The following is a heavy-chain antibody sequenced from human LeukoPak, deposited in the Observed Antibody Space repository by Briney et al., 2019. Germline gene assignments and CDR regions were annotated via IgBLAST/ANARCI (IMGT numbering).Heavy chain of an antibody. CDR3: AKGGYSYGLGFDY. CDR2: ISWNSGSI. D-gene: IGHD5-18*01. V-gene: IGHV3-9*03. J-gene: IGHJ4*02. Sequence: GGSLRLSCAASGFTFDDYAMHWVRQAPGKGLGWVSGISWNSGSIGYADSVKGRFTISRDNAKNSLYLQMNSLRAEDMALYYCAKGGYSYGLGFDYWGQGTLVTVSS. CDR1: GFTFDDYA.